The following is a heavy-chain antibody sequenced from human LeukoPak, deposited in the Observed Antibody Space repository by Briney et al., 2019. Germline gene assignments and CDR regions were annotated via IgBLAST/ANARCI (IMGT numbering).Heavy chain of an antibody. CDR2: ISWNSGSI. CDR1: GFTFDDYA. Sequence: GGSLRLSCAASGFTFDDYAMHWVRQAPGKGLEWVSGISWNSGSIGYADSVKGRFTISRDNAKNSLYLQMNSLRAEDTALYYCAKEPMVRGVNALAYYFDYWGQGTLVTVSS. CDR3: AKEPMVRGVNALAYYFDY. V-gene: IGHV3-9*01. J-gene: IGHJ4*02. D-gene: IGHD3-10*01.